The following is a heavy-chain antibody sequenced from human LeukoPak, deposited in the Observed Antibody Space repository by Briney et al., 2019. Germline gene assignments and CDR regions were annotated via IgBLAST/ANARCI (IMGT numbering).Heavy chain of an antibody. Sequence: ASVKVSCKASGYTFTSYGISWVRQAPGQGLEWMGWISAYNGNTNYAQKLQGRVTMTTDTSTSTAYMELRSLRSDDTAVYYCASAKGGGYLPGWFDPWGQGTLVTVSS. CDR1: GYTFTSYG. CDR2: ISAYNGNT. V-gene: IGHV1-18*01. CDR3: ASAKGGGYLPGWFDP. D-gene: IGHD1-26*01. J-gene: IGHJ5*02.